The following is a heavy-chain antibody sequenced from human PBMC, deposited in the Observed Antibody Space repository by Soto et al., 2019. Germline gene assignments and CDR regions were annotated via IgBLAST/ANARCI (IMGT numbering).Heavy chain of an antibody. J-gene: IGHJ4*02. CDR2: IYHSGST. Sequence: SETLSLTCTVSGGSISSSNWWSWVRQPPGKGLEWIGEIYHSGSTNYNPSLKSRVTISVDKSKNQFSLKLSSVTAADTAFYYCFQYWGGGGYYFDYWGQGALVTVSS. D-gene: IGHD3-16*01. CDR1: GGSISSSNW. V-gene: IGHV4-4*02. CDR3: FQYWGGGGYYFDY.